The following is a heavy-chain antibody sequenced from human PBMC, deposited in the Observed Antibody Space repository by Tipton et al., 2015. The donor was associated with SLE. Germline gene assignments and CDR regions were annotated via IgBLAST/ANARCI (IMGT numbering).Heavy chain of an antibody. CDR1: GGSFSGYY. D-gene: IGHD3-10*01. Sequence: LRLSCAVYGGSFSGYYWSWIRQPPGKGLEWIGEINHSGSTNYNPSLKSRVTISVDTSKNQFSLKLSSVTAADTAVYYCARGGGSYGSGTYYPMGVWGQGTTVTVSS. CDR2: INHSGST. CDR3: ARGGGSYGSGTYYPMGV. V-gene: IGHV4-34*01. J-gene: IGHJ6*02.